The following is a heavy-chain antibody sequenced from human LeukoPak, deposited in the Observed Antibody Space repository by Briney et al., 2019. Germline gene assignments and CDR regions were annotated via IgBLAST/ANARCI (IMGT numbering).Heavy chain of an antibody. CDR3: ARAVPVAGQPATLDY. D-gene: IGHD6-19*01. V-gene: IGHV4-30-4*01. CDR1: GGSISSGDYY. J-gene: IGHJ4*02. CDR2: IYYSGST. Sequence: PSETLSLTCTVSGGSISSGDYYWSWIRQPPGKGLEWIGYIYYSGSTYYNPSLKSRVTISVDTSKNQFSLKLSSVTAADTAVYYCARAVPVAGQPATLDYWGQGTLVTVSS.